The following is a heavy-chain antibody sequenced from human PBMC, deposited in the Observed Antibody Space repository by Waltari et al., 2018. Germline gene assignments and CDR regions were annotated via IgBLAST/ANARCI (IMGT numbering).Heavy chain of an antibody. Sequence: EVQLVQSGAEAKKPGESLRISCEVSGYDFSTYWITWVRHMPGKGLEWMGRIDPSDSYTNYSPSFRGHVTISVDRSISTAYIQWSGLRASDTAIYYCARTSTRDFYYMDVWGKGTTVTVSS. J-gene: IGHJ6*03. CDR3: ARTSTRDFYYMDV. CDR1: GYDFSTYW. D-gene: IGHD1-1*01. CDR2: IDPSDSYT. V-gene: IGHV5-10-1*01.